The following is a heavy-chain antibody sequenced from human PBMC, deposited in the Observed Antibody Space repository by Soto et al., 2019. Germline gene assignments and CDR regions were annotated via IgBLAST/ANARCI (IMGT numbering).Heavy chain of an antibody. Sequence: PSETLSLTCTVSGGSIRSSSYYWGWIRQPPGKGLEWIGSIYYSGSTYYNPSLKSRVTISVDTSKNQFSLKLSSVTAADTAVYYCASVGPSRIDYWGQGTLVTVSS. V-gene: IGHV4-39*01. CDR2: IYYSGST. CDR3: ASVGPSRIDY. D-gene: IGHD1-26*01. CDR1: GGSIRSSSYY. J-gene: IGHJ4*02.